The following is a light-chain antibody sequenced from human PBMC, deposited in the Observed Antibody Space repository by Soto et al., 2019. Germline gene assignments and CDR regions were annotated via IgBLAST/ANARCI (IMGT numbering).Light chain of an antibody. Sequence: EIVMTQSPATLSVSPEERATLSCRARQSVSSNLAGYQQKPGQAPRLLIYGASTRATSIPARFSGSGSGTEFTLTISSLQSEDFAVYYCQQYNNWLPYTFGQGTKLEIK. J-gene: IGKJ2*01. V-gene: IGKV3-15*01. CDR2: GAS. CDR3: QQYNNWLPYT. CDR1: QSVSSN.